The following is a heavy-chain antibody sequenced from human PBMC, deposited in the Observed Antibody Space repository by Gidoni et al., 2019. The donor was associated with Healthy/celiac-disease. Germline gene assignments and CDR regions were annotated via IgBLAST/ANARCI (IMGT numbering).Heavy chain of an antibody. Sequence: QVQLVPSGAEVKKPGASVKVSCKASGYTFTSYYLHWVRQAPGPGLEWIGIINPSGGSTSYAQKFQGRVTMTRDTSTSTVYMELSSLRSEDTAGYYCARDKDYYGSGSSSLQFDYWGQGTLVTVSS. J-gene: IGHJ4*02. V-gene: IGHV1-46*01. CDR2: INPSGGST. D-gene: IGHD3-10*01. CDR1: GYTFTSYY. CDR3: ARDKDYYGSGSSSLQFDY.